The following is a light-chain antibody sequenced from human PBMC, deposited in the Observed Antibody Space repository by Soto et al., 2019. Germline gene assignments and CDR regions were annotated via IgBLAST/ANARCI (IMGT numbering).Light chain of an antibody. CDR2: GAS. J-gene: IGKJ1*01. Sequence: EIVLTQSPATLAVSPGESVTLXXSASQSGDISLAWYQQKPGQAPRVXTYGASTRATDMPGTFSGRGSGTEFTLTSSSLRPEDFGVYYCQQYRSWPRTFGQGTKVDIK. CDR1: QSGDIS. V-gene: IGKV3-15*01. CDR3: QQYRSWPRT.